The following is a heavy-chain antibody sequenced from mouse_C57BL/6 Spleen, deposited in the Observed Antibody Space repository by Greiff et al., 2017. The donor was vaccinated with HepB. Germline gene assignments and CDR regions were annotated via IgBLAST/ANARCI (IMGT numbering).Heavy chain of an antibody. D-gene: IGHD1-1*01. CDR3: ARREASYYYGSSYFDY. Sequence: VQLQQSGAELAKPGASVKLSCKASGYTFTSYWMHWVKQRPGQGLEWIGYINPSSGYTKYNQKFKDKATLTADKSSSTAYMQLSSLTYEDSAVYYCARREASYYYGSSYFDYWGQGTTLTVSS. V-gene: IGHV1-7*01. CDR1: GYTFTSYW. CDR2: INPSSGYT. J-gene: IGHJ2*01.